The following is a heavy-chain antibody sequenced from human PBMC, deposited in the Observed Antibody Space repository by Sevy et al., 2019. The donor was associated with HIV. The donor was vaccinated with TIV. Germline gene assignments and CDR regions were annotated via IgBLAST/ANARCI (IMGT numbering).Heavy chain of an antibody. CDR2: IYSGGST. CDR1: GFTVSSNY. J-gene: IGHJ4*02. V-gene: IGHV3-53*01. CDR3: ARGRYGDYVYSY. D-gene: IGHD4-17*01. Sequence: GGSLRLSCVASGFTVSSNYMSWVRQAPGKGLEWVSVIYSGGSTYYADSVKGRFTISRDNSKNTLYLQMNSLRAEDTAVYYCARGRYGDYVYSYWGQGTLVTVSS.